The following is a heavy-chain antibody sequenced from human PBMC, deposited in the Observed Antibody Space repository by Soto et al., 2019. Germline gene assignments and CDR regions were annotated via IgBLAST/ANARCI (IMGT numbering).Heavy chain of an antibody. V-gene: IGHV4-39*01. CDR2: VYHNGGV. D-gene: IGHD2-21*01. Sequence: QVHLQESGPGLVKPSETLSLTCTVSGVSIHNSHSFWAWIRQPPGKGLQFIASVYHNGGVHYNSSLKSRVTISVDTANNQVSLRMRSLTAADTAFYYCGRVVEGATRHTDPDSWGQGILVTISS. CDR3: GRVVEGATRHTDPDS. J-gene: IGHJ5*01. CDR1: GVSIHNSHSF.